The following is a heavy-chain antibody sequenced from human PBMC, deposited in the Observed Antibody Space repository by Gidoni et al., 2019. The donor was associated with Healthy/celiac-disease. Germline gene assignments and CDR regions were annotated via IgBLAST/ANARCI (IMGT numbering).Heavy chain of an antibody. V-gene: IGHV4-59*08. CDR2: IYYSGST. D-gene: IGHD2-2*01. Sequence: QVQLQESGPGLVKPSETLSLTCTVSGGSISSYYWSWIRQPPGKGLEWIGYIYYSGSTNYNPSLKSRVTISVDTTKNQFSLKLSSVTAADTAVYYCARPAGKYPWSFDYWGQGTLVTVSS. J-gene: IGHJ4*02. CDR1: GGSISSYY. CDR3: ARPAGKYPWSFDY.